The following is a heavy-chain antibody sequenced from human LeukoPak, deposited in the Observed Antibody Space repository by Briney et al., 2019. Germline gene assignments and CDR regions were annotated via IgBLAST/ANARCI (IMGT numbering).Heavy chain of an antibody. CDR1: GGSFSGYY. D-gene: IGHD3-22*01. V-gene: IGHV4-34*01. CDR3: VTYYFDSSGPKKNY. J-gene: IGHJ4*02. Sequence: PSETLSFTCAVYGGSFSGYYWSWIRQPPGKGLEWIGEINHSGSTNYNPSLKSRVTISVDTSKKQFSLKLSSVTAADTAVYYCVTYYFDSSGPKKNYWGQGTLVTVSP. CDR2: INHSGST.